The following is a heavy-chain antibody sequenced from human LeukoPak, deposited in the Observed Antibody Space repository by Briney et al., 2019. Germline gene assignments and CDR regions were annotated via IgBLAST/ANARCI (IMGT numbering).Heavy chain of an antibody. CDR1: GFAFDDYA. CDR2: ISWNSGSI. V-gene: IGHV3-9*03. CDR3: AKGLGTRKEGDYYFDY. Sequence: GGSLRLSCAASGFAFDDYAMHWVRQAPGKGLEWVSGISWNSGSIGYADSVKGRFTISRDNAKNSLYLQMNSLRAEDMALYYCAKGLGTRKEGDYYFDYWGQGTLVTVSS. J-gene: IGHJ4*02. D-gene: IGHD1-14*01.